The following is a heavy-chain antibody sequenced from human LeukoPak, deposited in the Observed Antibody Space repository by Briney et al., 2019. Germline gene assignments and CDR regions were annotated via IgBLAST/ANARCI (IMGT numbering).Heavy chain of an antibody. CDR1: GYTFTSYG. D-gene: IGHD3-10*01. CDR2: ISAYNGNT. Sequence: ASVKVSCKASGYTFTSYGISWVRQAPGQGLEWMGWISAYNGNTNYAQKLQGRVAMTTDTSTSTAYMELRSLRSDDTAVYYCARFAMVRGDDLSYYYYYYMDVWGKGTTVTVSS. V-gene: IGHV1-18*01. CDR3: ARFAMVRGDDLSYYYYYYMDV. J-gene: IGHJ6*03.